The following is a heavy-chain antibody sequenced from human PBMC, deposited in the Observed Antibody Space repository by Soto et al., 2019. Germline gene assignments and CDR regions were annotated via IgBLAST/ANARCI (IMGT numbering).Heavy chain of an antibody. CDR2: VSGSGGST. CDR3: ATGGPVTYFDY. J-gene: IGHJ4*02. V-gene: IGHV3-23*01. Sequence: QEPGKGLEWVSAVSGSGGSTYYADSVKGRFTISRDNSKNTLYLQMNSLRAEDTALYNCATGGPVTYFDYWAQGTLVTVSS. D-gene: IGHD1-26*01.